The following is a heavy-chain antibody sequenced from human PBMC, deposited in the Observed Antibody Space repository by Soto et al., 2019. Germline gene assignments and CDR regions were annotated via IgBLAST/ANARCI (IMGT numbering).Heavy chain of an antibody. CDR1: GGTFSSYA. Sequence: GASVKVSCKASGGTFSSYAISWVRQAPGQGLEWMGGIIPIFGTANYAQKFQGRVTITADESTSTAYMELSSLRSEDTAVYYCARGVAPMRGSPVLLYYLDYWGQGTLVTVSS. J-gene: IGHJ4*02. CDR2: IIPIFGTA. D-gene: IGHD1-26*01. CDR3: ARGVAPMRGSPVLLYYLDY. V-gene: IGHV1-69*13.